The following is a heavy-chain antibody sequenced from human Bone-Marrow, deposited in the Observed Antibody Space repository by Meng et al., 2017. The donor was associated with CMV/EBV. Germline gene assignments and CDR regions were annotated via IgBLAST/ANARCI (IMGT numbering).Heavy chain of an antibody. CDR3: AGRGKLDD. D-gene: IGHD1-26*01. J-gene: IGHJ4*02. Sequence: GGSLRLSCVVSGFTFRNYAMSWVRQAPGKGLEWVSAITDSGGDTYHADSVKGRFTISRDNSKNTLSLQMNSLRAEDTAVYYCAGRGKLDDWGQGTLVTVSS. CDR1: GFTFRNYA. CDR2: ITDSGGDT. V-gene: IGHV3-23*01.